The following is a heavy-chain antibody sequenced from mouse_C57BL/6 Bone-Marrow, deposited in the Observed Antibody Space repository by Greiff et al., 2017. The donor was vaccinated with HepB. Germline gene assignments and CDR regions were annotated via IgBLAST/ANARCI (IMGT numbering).Heavy chain of an antibody. V-gene: IGHV1-55*01. CDR1: GYTFTSYW. Sequence: QVQLKQSGAELVKPGASVKMSCKASGYTFTSYWITWVKQRPGQGLEWIGDIYPGSGSTNYNEKFKSKATLTVDTSSSTAYMQLSSLTSEDSAVYYCARRYYGYSYYFDYWGQGTTLTVSS. J-gene: IGHJ2*01. CDR3: ARRYYGYSYYFDY. D-gene: IGHD2-2*01. CDR2: IYPGSGST.